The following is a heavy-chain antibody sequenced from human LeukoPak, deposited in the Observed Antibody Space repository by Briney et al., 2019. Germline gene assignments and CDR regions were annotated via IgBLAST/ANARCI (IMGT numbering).Heavy chain of an antibody. D-gene: IGHD5-12*01. V-gene: IGHV4-59*08. Sequence: SETLSLTCTVSGGSISSYYWSWIRQPPGKGLEWIGYIYYSGSPNYNPSLKSRVTISVDTSKNQFSLKLSSVTAADTAVYYCARHVAPDAFDIWGQGTMVTVSS. J-gene: IGHJ3*02. CDR1: GGSISSYY. CDR2: IYYSGSP. CDR3: ARHVAPDAFDI.